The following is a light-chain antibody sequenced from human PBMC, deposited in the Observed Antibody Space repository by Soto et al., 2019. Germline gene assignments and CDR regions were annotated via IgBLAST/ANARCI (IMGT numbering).Light chain of an antibody. V-gene: IGKV1D-12*01. CDR3: QQANSFPPT. J-gene: IGKJ4*01. CDR2: AAS. Sequence: DIQMTQSPSSVSASVGDRVTITCRASQAIGRWLAWYQQKPGKAPKLLIYAASSLQSGVPSRFSGSGSGTDFTLTISSLQPEDFATYHCQQANSFPPTFGGGTKVEIQ. CDR1: QAIGRW.